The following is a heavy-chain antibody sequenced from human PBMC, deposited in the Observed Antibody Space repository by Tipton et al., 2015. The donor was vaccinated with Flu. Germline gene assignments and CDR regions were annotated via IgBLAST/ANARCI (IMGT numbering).Heavy chain of an antibody. V-gene: IGHV4-61*05. CDR2: IYYSGST. J-gene: IGHJ6*02. CDR3: ARREGSSGWFGMDV. D-gene: IGHD6-19*01. Sequence: TLSLTCNVSGGSISSSSHYWGWIRQPPGKGLEWIGYIYYSGSTNYNPSLKSRVTISVDTSKNQFSLKLSSVTAADTAVYYCARREGSSGWFGMDVWGQGTTVTVSS. CDR1: GGSISSSSHY.